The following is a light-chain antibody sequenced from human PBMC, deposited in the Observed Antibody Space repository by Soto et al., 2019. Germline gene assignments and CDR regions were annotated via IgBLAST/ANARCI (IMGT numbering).Light chain of an antibody. CDR1: SGSVSTIYY. J-gene: IGLJ3*02. Sequence: VVTQEPSFSVSPGGTVTLTCGLSSGSVSTIYYPSWYQQTPGQAPRTLIYGTNTRSSGVPARFSGSILGNKAALTITGAQADDESDYYCVLYMGSGISVFGGGTKVTVL. V-gene: IGLV8-61*01. CDR2: GTN. CDR3: VLYMGSGISV.